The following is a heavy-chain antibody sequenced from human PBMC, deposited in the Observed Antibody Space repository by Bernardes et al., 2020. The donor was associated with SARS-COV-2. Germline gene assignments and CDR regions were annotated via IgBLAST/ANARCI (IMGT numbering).Heavy chain of an antibody. CDR3: AKTTSGYSN. J-gene: IGHJ4*02. Sequence: GGSLRLSCAASGFTFSSYAMNWVRQAPGKGLEWVSAISGSGSRTYYADSVKGRFTISRDNSKNTLYLQMSSLRADDTAVYYCAKTTSGYSNWGQGTLVTVSS. D-gene: IGHD3-3*01. V-gene: IGHV3-23*01. CDR2: ISGSGSRT. CDR1: GFTFSSYA.